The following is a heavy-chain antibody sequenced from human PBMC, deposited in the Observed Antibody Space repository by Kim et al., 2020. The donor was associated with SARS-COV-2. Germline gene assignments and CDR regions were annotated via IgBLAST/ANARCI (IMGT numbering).Heavy chain of an antibody. CDR3: ARHNLVGRWELPNYFDY. V-gene: IGHV4-39*01. Sequence: LRRRVTISVDTSKNQFSLKLSSVTAADTAVYYCARHNLVGRWELPNYFDYWGQGTLVTVSS. J-gene: IGHJ4*02. D-gene: IGHD1-26*01.